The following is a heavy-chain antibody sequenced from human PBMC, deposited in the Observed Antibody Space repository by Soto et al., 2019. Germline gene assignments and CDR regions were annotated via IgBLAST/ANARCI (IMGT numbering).Heavy chain of an antibody. CDR3: AQNRFYGGNSHIDY. D-gene: IGHD4-17*01. V-gene: IGHV3-23*01. J-gene: IGHJ4*02. Sequence: PGGSLRLSCAASGFTFSSYAMNWVRQAPGKGLEWVSLISHSGGSTYYADSVKGRFTISRDNSKNTLYLEMNSLRVEDTAVYYCAQNRFYGGNSHIDYWGQGTLVTVSS. CDR1: GFTFSSYA. CDR2: ISHSGGST.